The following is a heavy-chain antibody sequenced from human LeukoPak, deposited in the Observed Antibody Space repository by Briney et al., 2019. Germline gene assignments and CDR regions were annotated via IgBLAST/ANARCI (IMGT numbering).Heavy chain of an antibody. CDR2: IYYSGST. J-gene: IGHJ4*02. Sequence: PSETLSLTCTVSGGSISSGDYYWSWIRQPPGKGLEWIGYIYYSGSTYYNPSLKSRVTISVDTSKNQFSLKLSSVTAADTAVYYCARTLAMTTVTPPDYWGQGTLVTVSS. CDR3: ARTLAMTTVTPPDY. D-gene: IGHD4-17*01. V-gene: IGHV4-30-4*01. CDR1: GGSISSGDYY.